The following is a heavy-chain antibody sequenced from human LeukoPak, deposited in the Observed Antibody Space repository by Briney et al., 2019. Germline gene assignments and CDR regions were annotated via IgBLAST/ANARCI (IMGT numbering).Heavy chain of an antibody. J-gene: IGHJ5*02. CDR2: FDPEDGET. Sequence: ASVKVSCKVSGYTLTELSMHWVRQAPGKGLEWMGGFDPEDGETIYAQKFQGRVTMTEDTSTDTAYMELSSLRSEDTAVYYCATDGTLLWFGESWGQGTLVTVSS. CDR3: ATDGTLLWFGES. D-gene: IGHD3-10*01. V-gene: IGHV1-24*01. CDR1: GYTLTELS.